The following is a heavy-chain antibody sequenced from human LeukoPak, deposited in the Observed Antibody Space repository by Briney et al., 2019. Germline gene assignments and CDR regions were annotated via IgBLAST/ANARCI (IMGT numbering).Heavy chain of an antibody. J-gene: IGHJ5*02. CDR2: INHSGST. CDR3: ARRAVDVRISQSNWFDP. D-gene: IGHD2-15*01. Sequence: SETLSLTCAVYGGSFSGYYWSWIRQPPGKGLEWIGEINHSGSTNYNPSLKSRVTISVDTSKNQFSLKLSSVTAADTAVYYCARRAVDVRISQSNWFDPWGQGTLVTVSS. CDR1: GGSFSGYY. V-gene: IGHV4-34*01.